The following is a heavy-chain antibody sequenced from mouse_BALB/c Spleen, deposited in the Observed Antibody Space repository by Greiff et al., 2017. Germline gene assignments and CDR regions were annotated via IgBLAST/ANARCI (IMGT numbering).Heavy chain of an antibody. CDR1: GYAFTNYL. V-gene: IGHV1-54*01. D-gene: IGHD1-1*01. CDR2: INPGSGGT. J-gene: IGHJ3*01. Sequence: QVHVKQSGAELVRPGTSVKVSCKASGYAFTNYLIEWVKQRPGQGLEWIGVINPGSGGTNYNEKFKGKATLTADKSSSTAYMQLSSLTSDDSAVYFCARDYYGSSRWFAYWGQGTLVTVSA. CDR3: ARDYYGSSRWFAY.